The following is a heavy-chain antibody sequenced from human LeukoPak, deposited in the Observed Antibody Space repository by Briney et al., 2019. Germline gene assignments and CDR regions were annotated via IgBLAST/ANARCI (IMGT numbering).Heavy chain of an antibody. CDR3: ARRGGYYYGSGRPNYYFDY. Sequence: SETLSLTCTVSGGSISSGSYYWSWIRQPAGKGLEWLGRIYTSGSTNYNPSLKSRVTISVDTSKNQFSLKLSSVTAADTAVYYCARRGGYYYGSGRPNYYFDYWGQGTLVTVSS. V-gene: IGHV4-61*02. CDR1: GGSISSGSYY. J-gene: IGHJ4*02. D-gene: IGHD3-10*01. CDR2: IYTSGST.